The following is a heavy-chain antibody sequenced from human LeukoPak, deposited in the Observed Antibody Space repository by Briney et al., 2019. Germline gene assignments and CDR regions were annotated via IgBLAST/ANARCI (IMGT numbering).Heavy chain of an antibody. Sequence: ASVKVSCKASGYTFTSYAMHWVRQAPGQRLEWMGWINAGNGNTKYSQEFQGRVTITRDTSASTAYMELSRLRSDDTAVYYCARDRYARGYVDYYYYYYMDVWGKGTTVTISS. CDR3: ARDRYARGYVDYYYYYYMDV. CDR2: INAGNGNT. CDR1: GYTFTSYA. J-gene: IGHJ6*03. D-gene: IGHD3-22*01. V-gene: IGHV1-3*01.